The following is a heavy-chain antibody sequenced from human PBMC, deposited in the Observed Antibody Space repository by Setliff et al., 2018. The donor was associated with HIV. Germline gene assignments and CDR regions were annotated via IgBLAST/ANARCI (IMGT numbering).Heavy chain of an antibody. D-gene: IGHD3-10*01. Sequence: ASVKVSCKASGYTFTSYGISWVRQAPGQGLEWMAWINPENGEAKYAQKFQGRVTVTRDTSINTGYMELRSLRSDDTAVYYCAREYFGSGSYVRSFDIWGQGTLVTVSS. V-gene: IGHV1-18*01. CDR2: INPENGEA. CDR3: AREYFGSGSYVRSFDI. J-gene: IGHJ3*02. CDR1: GYTFTSYG.